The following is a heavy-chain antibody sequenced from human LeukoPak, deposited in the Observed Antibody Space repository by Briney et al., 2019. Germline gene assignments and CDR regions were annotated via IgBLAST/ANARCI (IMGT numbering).Heavy chain of an antibody. V-gene: IGHV4-34*01. CDR1: GGSFSGYY. Sequence: KPSETLSLTCAVYGGSFSGYYWSWIRQSPGKGLEWIGEINHSGSTNYNPSLKSRVTISVDTSKNQFSLKLSSVTAADTAVYYCARGRSVYCSGGSCYGANYYGMDVWGQGTTVTVSS. CDR3: ARGRSVYCSGGSCYGANYYGMDV. CDR2: INHSGST. J-gene: IGHJ6*02. D-gene: IGHD2-15*01.